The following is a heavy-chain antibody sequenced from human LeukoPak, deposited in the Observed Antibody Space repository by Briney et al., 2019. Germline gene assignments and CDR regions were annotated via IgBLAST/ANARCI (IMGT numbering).Heavy chain of an antibody. Sequence: SETLSLTCTVSGVSISSYYWSWIRQPPGKGLEWIGYIYYSGSTNYNPSLKSRVTISVDTSKNQFSLKLSSVTAADTAVYYCARGTSGDVLLWFGETDTYYFDYWGQGTLVTVSS. CDR3: ARGTSGDVLLWFGETDTYYFDY. D-gene: IGHD3-10*01. V-gene: IGHV4-59*01. J-gene: IGHJ4*02. CDR1: GVSISSYY. CDR2: IYYSGST.